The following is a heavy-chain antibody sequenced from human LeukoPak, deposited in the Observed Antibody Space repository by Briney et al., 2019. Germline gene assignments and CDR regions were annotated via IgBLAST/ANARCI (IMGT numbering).Heavy chain of an antibody. Sequence: ASVKVSCKASGGTFSSHAISWVRQAPGQGLEWMGGIIPIFGTANYAQKFQGRVTITADESTSTAYMELSSLRSEDTAVYYCARGFYDSSGYYYLDYWGQGTLVTVSS. V-gene: IGHV1-69*13. CDR1: GGTFSSHA. D-gene: IGHD3-22*01. CDR2: IIPIFGTA. J-gene: IGHJ4*02. CDR3: ARGFYDSSGYYYLDY.